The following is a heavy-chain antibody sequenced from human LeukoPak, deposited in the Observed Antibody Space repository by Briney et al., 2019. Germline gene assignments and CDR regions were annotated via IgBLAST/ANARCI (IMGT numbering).Heavy chain of an antibody. V-gene: IGHV3-74*01. CDR2: IKSDGRRT. Sequence: PGGSLRLSCAASGSPFSSYWMQWARQAPGKGRGWVSRIKSDGRRTSYACLVKARFTFTRDNANNTLYLQMNRPRSEDTAVYYCSGDPDYGGYSRFDYWGQGAPVTVSS. CDR3: SGDPDYGGYSRFDY. CDR1: GSPFSSYW. J-gene: IGHJ4*02. D-gene: IGHD4-23*01.